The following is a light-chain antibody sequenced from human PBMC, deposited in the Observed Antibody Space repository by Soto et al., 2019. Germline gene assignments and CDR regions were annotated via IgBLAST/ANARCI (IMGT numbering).Light chain of an antibody. J-gene: IGKJ4*01. Sequence: DIVMTQSPDSLAVSLGERATINCKSSQSVLYSSNNKNYLAWCQQKQGQPPKLLIYWASTRESGVPDRFSGSGSGTDFTLTISSLQAEDVAVYYCRQYYSTLPLFGGGTKVEIK. CDR3: RQYYSTLPL. V-gene: IGKV4-1*01. CDR1: QSVLYSSNNKNY. CDR2: WAS.